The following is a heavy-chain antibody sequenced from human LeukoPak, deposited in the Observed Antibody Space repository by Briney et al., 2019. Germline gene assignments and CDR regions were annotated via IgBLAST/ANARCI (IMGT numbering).Heavy chain of an antibody. CDR3: ARAGFRRFGPTRGWFDP. V-gene: IGHV4-38-2*02. J-gene: IGHJ5*02. Sequence: SETLSLTCTVSGYSISSGYYWGWIRQPPGKGLEWIGSIYHSGSTYYNPSLKSRVTISVDTSKNQFSLKLSSVTAADTAVYYCARAGFRRFGPTRGWFDPWGQGTLVTVSS. CDR2: IYHSGST. CDR1: GYSISSGYY. D-gene: IGHD3-10*01.